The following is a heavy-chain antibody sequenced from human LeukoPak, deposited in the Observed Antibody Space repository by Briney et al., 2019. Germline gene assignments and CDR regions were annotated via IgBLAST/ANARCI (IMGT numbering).Heavy chain of an antibody. J-gene: IGHJ4*02. Sequence: GGSLRLSCAASGFTFSIYSMNWVRQAPGKGLEWVSSIRSSNDYIYYADSVKGRFTISRDNAKNSLYLHMNSLRAEDTAVYYCARDKEGDSRWYPFDYWGQGTLVTVSS. D-gene: IGHD6-13*01. CDR1: GFTFSIYS. V-gene: IGHV3-21*01. CDR3: ARDKEGDSRWYPFDY. CDR2: IRSSNDYI.